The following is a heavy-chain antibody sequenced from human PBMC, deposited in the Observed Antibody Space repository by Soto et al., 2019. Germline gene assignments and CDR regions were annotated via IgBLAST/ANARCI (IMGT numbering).Heavy chain of an antibody. Sequence: GGSLRLSCAASRFTFSSSRMHWVRQVPGKGLVWVSHIKGDGSDISYAESVKGRFTVSRDNARDTLYLQMNNLRAEDTALYYCSTLGGPHLESRDYWGQGTLVTVSS. J-gene: IGHJ4*02. CDR3: STLGGPHLESRDY. CDR1: RFTFSSSR. D-gene: IGHD1-1*01. CDR2: IKGDGSDI. V-gene: IGHV3-74*01.